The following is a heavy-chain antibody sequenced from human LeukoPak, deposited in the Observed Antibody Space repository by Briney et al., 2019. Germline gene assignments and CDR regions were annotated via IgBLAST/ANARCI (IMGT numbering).Heavy chain of an antibody. CDR3: ANDNPWFDP. Sequence: PGGSLRLSCAASGFTFSSYGMHWVRQAPGKGLEWVAVVSSDGSAKYYADSVKGRFTISRDNSKNTLYLQMNSLRAEDTAVYYCANDNPWFDPWGQGTLVTVSS. J-gene: IGHJ5*02. V-gene: IGHV3-30*18. CDR2: VSSDGSAK. CDR1: GFTFSSYG.